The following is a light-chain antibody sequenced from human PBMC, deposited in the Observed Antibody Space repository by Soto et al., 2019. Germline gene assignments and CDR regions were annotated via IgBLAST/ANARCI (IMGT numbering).Light chain of an antibody. Sequence: QSVLTQPPSVSGSPGQSVTISCTGTSRDVGSYNRVSWYQQPPGTAPKLMIYEVSNRPSGVPDRFSGSKSGNTASLTVSGLQAEDEADYYCTSYTTSNTWVFGGGTKVTVL. CDR3: TSYTTSNTWV. CDR2: EVS. V-gene: IGLV2-18*02. CDR1: SRDVGSYNR. J-gene: IGLJ3*02.